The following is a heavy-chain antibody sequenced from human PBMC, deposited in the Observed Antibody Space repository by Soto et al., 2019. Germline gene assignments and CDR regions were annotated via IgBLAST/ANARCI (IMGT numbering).Heavy chain of an antibody. CDR1: GFTVSSNY. Sequence: QPGGSLRLSCAASGFTVSSNYMSWVRQAPGKGLEWVSVIYSGGSTYYADSVKGRFTISRHNSKNTLYLQMNSLRAEDTAVYYCARSYGSGSYTLRYYYYMDVWGKGTTVTVSS. D-gene: IGHD3-10*01. CDR3: ARSYGSGSYTLRYYYYMDV. CDR2: IYSGGST. J-gene: IGHJ6*03. V-gene: IGHV3-53*04.